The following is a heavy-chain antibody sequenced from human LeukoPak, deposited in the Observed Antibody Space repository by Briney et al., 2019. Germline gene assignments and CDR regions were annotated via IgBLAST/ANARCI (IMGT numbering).Heavy chain of an antibody. J-gene: IGHJ2*01. CDR1: GGSISSYY. Sequence: PSETLSLTCTVSGGSISSYYWSWIRQPPRKGLEWIGYIYYSGSTNYNPSLKSRVTISVDTSKNQFSLKLSSVTAADTAVYYCARSGGSTVTTRYFDLWGRGTLVTVSS. D-gene: IGHD4-17*01. CDR3: ARSGGSTVTTRYFDL. V-gene: IGHV4-59*08. CDR2: IYYSGST.